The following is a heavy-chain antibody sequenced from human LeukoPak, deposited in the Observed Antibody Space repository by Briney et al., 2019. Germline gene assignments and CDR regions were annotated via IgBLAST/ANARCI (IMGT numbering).Heavy chain of an antibody. CDR3: ATLSGSYFDY. J-gene: IGHJ4*02. V-gene: IGHV3-33*01. CDR1: GFTFSSYG. Sequence: GGSLRLSCAASGFTFSSYGMHWVRQAPGKGLEWVAVIWYDGSNKYYADSVKGRFTISRDNSKNTLYLQMNGLRAEDTAVYYCATLSGSYFDYWGQGTLVTVSS. CDR2: IWYDGSNK. D-gene: IGHD1-26*01.